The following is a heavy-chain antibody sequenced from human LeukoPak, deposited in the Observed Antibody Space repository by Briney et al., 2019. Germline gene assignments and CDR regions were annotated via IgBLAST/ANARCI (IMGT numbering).Heavy chain of an antibody. CDR3: ARDLADIVATFDY. CDR2: ISYDGSNK. CDR1: GFTFSSYA. V-gene: IGHV3-30*04. J-gene: IGHJ4*02. Sequence: GGPLRLSCAASGFTFSSYAMHWVRQAPGKGLEWVAVISYDGSNKYYADSVKGRFTISRDNSKNTLYLQMNSLRAEDTAVYCCARDLADIVATFDYWGQGTLVTVSS. D-gene: IGHD5-12*01.